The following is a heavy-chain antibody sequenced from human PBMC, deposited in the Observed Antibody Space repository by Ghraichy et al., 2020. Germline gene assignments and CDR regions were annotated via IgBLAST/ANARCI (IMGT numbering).Heavy chain of an antibody. J-gene: IGHJ4*02. CDR3: AKDPGFGRLRPNYFDY. D-gene: IGHD5-12*01. V-gene: IGHV3-30*18. CDR1: GFTFSSYG. CDR2: ISYDGSNK. Sequence: GGSLRLSCAASGFTFSSYGMHWVRQAPGKGLEWVAVISYDGSNKYYADSVKGRFTISRDNSKNTPYLQMNSLRAEDTAVYYCAKDPGFGRLRPNYFDYWGQGTLVTVSS.